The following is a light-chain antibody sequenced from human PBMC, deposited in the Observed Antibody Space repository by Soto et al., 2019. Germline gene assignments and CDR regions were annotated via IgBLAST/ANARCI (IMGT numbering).Light chain of an antibody. CDR2: KAS. Sequence: DIQMTQSPSTLSGSVGDRVTITCRASQTISSWLAWYQQKPGKAPKLLIYKASTLKSGVPSRFSGSGSGTEFTLTISSLQPDDFALYYCQQHINWPLTFGGGTKV. J-gene: IGKJ4*01. CDR3: QQHINWPLT. V-gene: IGKV1-5*03. CDR1: QTISSW.